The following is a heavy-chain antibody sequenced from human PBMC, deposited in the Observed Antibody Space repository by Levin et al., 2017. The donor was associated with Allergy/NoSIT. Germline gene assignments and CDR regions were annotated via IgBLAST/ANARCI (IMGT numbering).Heavy chain of an antibody. CDR1: GYTFSSYY. CDR3: ARDQYDGRDALDV. J-gene: IGHJ3*01. D-gene: IGHD1-1*01. Sequence: GASVKVSCKASGYTFSSYYMHWVRQAPGQGLEWMGIINTSGGGTSYAQKFKGRVTVTRDTSTSTVYMELSSLRSEDTAMYYCARDQYDGRDALDVWGQGTMVTVSS. V-gene: IGHV1-46*03. CDR2: INTSGGGT.